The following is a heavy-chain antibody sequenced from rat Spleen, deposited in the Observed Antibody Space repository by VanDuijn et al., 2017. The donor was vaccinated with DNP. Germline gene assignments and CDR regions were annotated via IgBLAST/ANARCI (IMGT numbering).Heavy chain of an antibody. CDR2: INNAGTT. V-gene: IGHV3-3*01. D-gene: IGHD1-4*01. J-gene: IGHJ2*01. Sequence: EVKLQESGPGLVKPSQSLSLTCSVTGDSVTSDYRWNWIRKFPGAKLEWMGYINNAGTTKYNPSLKSRISITRDTSKNQFFLQVNSITSEDTATYYCARSTDCGCNWDYWGQGVMVPVSS. CDR3: ARSTDCGCNWDY. CDR1: GDSVTSDYR.